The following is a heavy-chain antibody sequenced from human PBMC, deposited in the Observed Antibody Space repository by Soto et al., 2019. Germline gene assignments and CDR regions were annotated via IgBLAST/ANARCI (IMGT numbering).Heavy chain of an antibody. CDR2: IYYSGST. Sequence: PSETLSLTCTVSGGSISSYYWSWIRQPPGKGLEWIGYIYYSGSTNYNPSLKSRVTISVDTSKNQFSLRLSSVTAADTAVYYCARGGTIFGVVTPNYYYYGMDVWGQGTTVTVSS. J-gene: IGHJ6*02. V-gene: IGHV4-59*01. D-gene: IGHD3-3*01. CDR3: ARGGTIFGVVTPNYYYYGMDV. CDR1: GGSISSYY.